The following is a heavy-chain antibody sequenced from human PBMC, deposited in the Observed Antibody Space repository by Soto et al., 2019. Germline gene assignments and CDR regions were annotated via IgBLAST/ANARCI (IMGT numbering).Heavy chain of an antibody. D-gene: IGHD5-12*01. J-gene: IGHJ4*02. CDR3: ARGLPNFSSFDS. Sequence: EVQLVESGGGLVQPGESLRLSCAASGFTFSSYWMHWIRQAPGKGLVWVARVSSDGSSTVYANSVTGRLTISRDNAKNTLYLPMNSLSVEDTAVYYCARGLPNFSSFDSWGQGTLVTVSS. CDR1: GFTFSSYW. V-gene: IGHV3-74*01. CDR2: VSSDGSST.